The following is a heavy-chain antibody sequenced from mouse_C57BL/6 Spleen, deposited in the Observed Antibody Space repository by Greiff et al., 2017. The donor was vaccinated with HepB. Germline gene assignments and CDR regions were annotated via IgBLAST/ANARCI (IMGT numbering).Heavy chain of an antibody. CDR3: ARGGYGSSYGDY. D-gene: IGHD1-1*01. Sequence: VQLQQSGPVLVKPGASVKMSCKASGYTFTDYYMNWVKQSHGKSLEWIGVINPYNGGTSYNQKFKGKATLTVDKSSSTAYMELNSLTSEDSAVYYCARGGYGSSYGDYWGQGTTLTVSS. CDR2: INPYNGGT. J-gene: IGHJ2*01. V-gene: IGHV1-19*01. CDR1: GYTFTDYY.